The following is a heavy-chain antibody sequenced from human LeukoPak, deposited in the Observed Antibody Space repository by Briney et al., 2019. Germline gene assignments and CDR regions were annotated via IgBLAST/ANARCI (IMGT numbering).Heavy chain of an antibody. CDR1: GYTFTGYY. J-gene: IGHJ4*02. CDR3: ARVGGIVGATDY. CDR2: INPNSGGT. Sequence: ASVKVSCKASGYTFTGYYMHWVRQAPGQGLEWMGWINPNSGGTNYAQKFQGRVTMTRDTSISTAYMELSKLRSDDTAVYYCARVGGIVGATDYWGQGTLVTVSS. D-gene: IGHD1-26*01. V-gene: IGHV1-2*02.